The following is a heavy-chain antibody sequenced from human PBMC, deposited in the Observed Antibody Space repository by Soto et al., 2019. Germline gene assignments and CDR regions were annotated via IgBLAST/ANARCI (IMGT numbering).Heavy chain of an antibody. CDR3: ARDKGDGSGSYYGY. Sequence: QVQLVQSGAEVKKPGASVKLSCKTSGYAFTSYGIIWVRQAPGQGLEWMGWISAYNGNTKYAQKLQGRVTMTTDTSTSTAYMELRSLRSDDTAVYYCARDKGDGSGSYYGYWGQGTLVTVSS. CDR2: ISAYNGNT. V-gene: IGHV1-18*01. CDR1: GYAFTSYG. D-gene: IGHD3-10*01. J-gene: IGHJ4*02.